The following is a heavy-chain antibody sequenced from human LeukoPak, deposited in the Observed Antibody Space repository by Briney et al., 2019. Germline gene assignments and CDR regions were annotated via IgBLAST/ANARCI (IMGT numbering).Heavy chain of an antibody. CDR3: ARGVWTGTTYFDY. CDR1: GFTFSSYA. D-gene: IGHD1-1*01. J-gene: IGHJ4*02. V-gene: IGHV3-30-3*01. Sequence: GGSLRLSCAASGFTFSSYAMHWVRQAPGKGLGWVAVISYDGSNKYYADSVKGRFTISRDNSKNTLYLQMNSLRAEDTAVYYCARGVWTGTTYFDYWGQGTLVTVSS. CDR2: ISYDGSNK.